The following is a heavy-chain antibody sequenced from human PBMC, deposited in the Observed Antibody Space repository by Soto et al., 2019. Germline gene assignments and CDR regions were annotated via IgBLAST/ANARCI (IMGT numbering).Heavy chain of an antibody. CDR2: IKQDGSEI. J-gene: IGHJ6*02. CDR1: GFTLSDYW. D-gene: IGHD2-2*01. CDR3: ARDIVLVPATVRYYYGLDV. V-gene: IGHV3-7*05. Sequence: GGSLRLSCAVSGFTLSDYWMTWVRQAPGKGLEWVANIKQDGSEIYYVDSVKGRFTISRDNAKNSLYLQMNSLRAEDTAVYYCARDIVLVPATVRYYYGLDVWGQGTTVTVSS.